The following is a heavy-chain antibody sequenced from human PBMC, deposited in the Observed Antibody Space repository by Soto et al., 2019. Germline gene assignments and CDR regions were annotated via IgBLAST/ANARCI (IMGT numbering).Heavy chain of an antibody. Sequence: EVQLVESGGALVEPGGSLRLSCAASGFTFSNAWMSWVRQAPGKGLEWVGRIKSKTDGGTTDYAAAVEGRFTISREDSKNTVYLQMDSLKTEDTAVYYCATKRTGITTIGPGYWGQGTLVTVSS. D-gene: IGHD1-20*01. CDR1: GFTFSNAW. CDR3: ATKRTGITTIGPGY. CDR2: IKSKTDGGTT. J-gene: IGHJ4*02. V-gene: IGHV3-15*02.